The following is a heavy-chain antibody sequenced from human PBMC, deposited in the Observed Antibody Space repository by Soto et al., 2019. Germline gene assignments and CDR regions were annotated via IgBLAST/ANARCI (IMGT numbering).Heavy chain of an antibody. J-gene: IGHJ4*02. CDR2: ISHDGSNE. V-gene: IGHV3-30*18. CDR1: GITFSSYG. CDR3: AKDKMAGNSPFDFEY. Sequence: QVQLEESGGGVVQPGRSLRLSCVASGITFSSYGMHWVRLAPGKGLEWVAVISHDGSNEDYADSVKGRFTIFRDNSKKTVYLQMNSLRVEDTAVYYCAKDKMAGNSPFDFEYWGQGTLVTVSS.